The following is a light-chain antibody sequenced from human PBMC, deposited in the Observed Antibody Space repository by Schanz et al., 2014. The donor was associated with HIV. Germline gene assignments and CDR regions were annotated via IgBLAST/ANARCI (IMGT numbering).Light chain of an antibody. CDR1: SSNIGNNY. CDR2: DNN. V-gene: IGLV1-51*01. Sequence: QSVLTQPPSVSAAPGQKVTISCSGGSSNIGNNYVSWYQQLPRTAPKLLIYDNNKRPSGIPDRFSGSKTGTSATLAIVGLQTGDEADYYCATWDSTLSAGHVFGTGTKLTVL. J-gene: IGLJ1*01. CDR3: ATWDSTLSAGHV.